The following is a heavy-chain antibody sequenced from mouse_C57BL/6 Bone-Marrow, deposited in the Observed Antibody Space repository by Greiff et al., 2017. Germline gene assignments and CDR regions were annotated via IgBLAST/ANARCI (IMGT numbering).Heavy chain of an antibody. Sequence: VQLKQSGAELVRPGASVKLSCTASGFNIKDDYMHWVKQRPEQGLEWIGWIDPENGDTEYASKFQGKATITADTSSNTAYLQLSSLTSEDTAVYYCTTNGMVRGYYFDYWGQGTTLTVSS. CDR2: IDPENGDT. CDR3: TTNGMVRGYYFDY. D-gene: IGHD2-2*01. J-gene: IGHJ2*01. CDR1: GFNIKDDY. V-gene: IGHV14-4*01.